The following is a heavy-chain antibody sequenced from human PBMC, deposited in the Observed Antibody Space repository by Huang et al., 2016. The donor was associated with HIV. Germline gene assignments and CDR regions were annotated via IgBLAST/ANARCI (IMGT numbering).Heavy chain of an antibody. CDR2: MYYSGST. V-gene: IGHV4-39*01. Sequence: QLQLQESGPGLVKPSETLSLTCTVSGGSIRSDNYYWGWIRQPPGKGLEWIGSMYYSGSTYYNPSLKGRVTITVDTSKNQFSLKMRSVTAADTAVYYCARLPGSITMIRGVITDPYWGQGTLVTVSS. CDR3: ARLPGSITMIRGVITDPY. D-gene: IGHD3-10*01. J-gene: IGHJ4*02. CDR1: GGSIRSDNYY.